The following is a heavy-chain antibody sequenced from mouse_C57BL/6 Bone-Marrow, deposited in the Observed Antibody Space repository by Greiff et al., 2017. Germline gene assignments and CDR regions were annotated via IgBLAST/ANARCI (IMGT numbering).Heavy chain of an antibody. CDR1: GYTFTSYW. V-gene: IGHV1-61*01. Sequence: QLKQPGAELVRPGSSVKLSCKASGYTFTSYWMDWVKQRPGQGLEWIGNIYPSDSETHYNQKFKDKATLTVDKSSSTAYMQLSSLTSEDSAVYYCARNYYGSSYVKAYWGQGTLVTVSA. D-gene: IGHD1-1*01. J-gene: IGHJ3*01. CDR3: ARNYYGSSYVKAY. CDR2: IYPSDSET.